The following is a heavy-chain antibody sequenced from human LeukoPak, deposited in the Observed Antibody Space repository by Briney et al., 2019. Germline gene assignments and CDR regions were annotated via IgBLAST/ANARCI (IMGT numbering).Heavy chain of an antibody. CDR3: ARALVANCGGDCYPDYFDY. D-gene: IGHD2-21*02. CDR1: GGSISSSSYY. J-gene: IGHJ4*02. Sequence: SETLSLTCTVSGGSISSSSYYWGWIRQPPGQGLEWIVNIYHSGSTYYNPSLKSRVTISVDTSKNQFSLKLYSVTAADTAVYYCARALVANCGGDCYPDYFDYWGQGTLVTVSS. CDR2: IYHSGST. V-gene: IGHV4-39*07.